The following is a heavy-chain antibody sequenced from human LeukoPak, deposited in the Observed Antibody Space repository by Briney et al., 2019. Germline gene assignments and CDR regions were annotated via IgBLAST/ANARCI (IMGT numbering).Heavy chain of an antibody. CDR3: ARDAESSWYLTTTNWFDP. CDR1: GFTFSSYA. CDR2: ISGSGGST. J-gene: IGHJ5*02. Sequence: GGSLRLSCAASGFTFSSYAMSWVRQAPGKGLEWVSAISGSGGSTYYADSVKGRFTISRDNSKNTLYLQMNSLRAEDTAVYYCARDAESSWYLTTTNWFDPWGQGTLVTVSS. V-gene: IGHV3-23*01. D-gene: IGHD6-13*01.